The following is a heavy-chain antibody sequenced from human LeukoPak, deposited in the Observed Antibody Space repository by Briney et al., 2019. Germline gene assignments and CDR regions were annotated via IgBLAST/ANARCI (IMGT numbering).Heavy chain of an antibody. J-gene: IGHJ4*02. CDR1: GYSISSGYY. CDR2: IYYSGST. Sequence: PSETLSLTCTVSGYSISSGYYWGWIRQPPGKGLEWIGSIYYSGSTSYSPSLKSRVTISVDTSNNQFSLKVSSVTAADTAVYYCARQAAQTYDYWGQGILVTVSS. CDR3: ARQAAQTYDY. V-gene: IGHV4-38-2*02.